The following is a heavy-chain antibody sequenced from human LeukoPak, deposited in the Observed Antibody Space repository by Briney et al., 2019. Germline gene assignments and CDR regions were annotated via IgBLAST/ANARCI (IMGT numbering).Heavy chain of an antibody. V-gene: IGHV1-2*06. D-gene: IGHD6-13*01. J-gene: IGHJ5*02. CDR1: GYTFTGYY. CDR2: INPNSGGT. CDR3: ARGYSSSWGDWFDP. Sequence: GASVKVSCKASGYTFTGYYMHWVRQAPGQGLEWMGRINPNSGGTNYAQKFQGRVTMTRDTSISTAYMELSRLRSDDKAVYYCARGYSSSWGDWFDPWGQGTLVTVSS.